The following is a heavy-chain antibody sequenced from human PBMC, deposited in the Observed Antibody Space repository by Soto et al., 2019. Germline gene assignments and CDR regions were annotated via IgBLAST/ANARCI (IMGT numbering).Heavy chain of an antibody. CDR1: GGSISSSSYY. D-gene: IGHD3-3*01. CDR3: ARLDLEWLFNDY. J-gene: IGHJ4*02. Sequence: QLQLQESGPGLVKPSETLSLTCTVSGGSISSSSYYWGWIRQPPGKGLEWIGSIYYSGSPYYNPSLKSRVTISVDTSKNQFSLKLSSVTAADTAVYYCARLDLEWLFNDYWGQGTLVTVSS. V-gene: IGHV4-39*01. CDR2: IYYSGSP.